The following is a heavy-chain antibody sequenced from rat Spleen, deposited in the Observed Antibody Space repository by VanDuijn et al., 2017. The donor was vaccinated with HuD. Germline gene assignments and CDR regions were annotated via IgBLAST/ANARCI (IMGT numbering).Heavy chain of an antibody. CDR1: GFSLTNYH. V-gene: IGHV2S12*01. CDR3: TVLQWEY. Sequence: QVQLKESGPGLVQSSQTLSLTCTVSGFSLTNYHVSWVRQPPGKGLEWIAAISSGGSTYSNSVLKSRLSISRDTSKSQVFLKMDSLQTEDTAIYFCTVLQWEYWGQGVMVTVSS. D-gene: IGHD1-1*01. J-gene: IGHJ2*01. CDR2: ISSGGST.